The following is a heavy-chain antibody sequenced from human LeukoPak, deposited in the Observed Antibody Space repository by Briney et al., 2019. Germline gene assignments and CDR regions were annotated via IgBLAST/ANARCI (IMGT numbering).Heavy chain of an antibody. CDR1: GFTVSNNY. V-gene: IGHV3-53*01. CDR3: ARRGDGGRSFDY. J-gene: IGHJ4*02. Sequence: PGGSLRLSCAASGFTVSNNYMTWVRQAPGKGLEWVSLIYSSGSTYYADSVKGRFTISRDNSKNTFYLQVNSLRAEDTAVYYCARRGDGGRSFDYWGQGTLVTVSS. D-gene: IGHD4-23*01. CDR2: IYSSGST.